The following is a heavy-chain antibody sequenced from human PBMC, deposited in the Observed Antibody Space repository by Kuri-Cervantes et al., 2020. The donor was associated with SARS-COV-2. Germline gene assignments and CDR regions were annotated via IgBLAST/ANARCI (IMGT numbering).Heavy chain of an antibody. CDR1: GGSFSGYY. D-gene: IGHD2-2*01. CDR3: ARGRRIVVVPAASPPTLSPFDI. V-gene: IGHV4-34*01. CDR2: INHSGST. Sequence: PETLSLTCAVYGGSFSGYYWSWIRQPPGKGLEWIGEINHSGSTNYNPSLKSRVTIPVDTSKNQFSLKLSSVTAADTAVYYCARGRRIVVVPAASPPTLSPFDIWGQGTMVTVSS. J-gene: IGHJ3*02.